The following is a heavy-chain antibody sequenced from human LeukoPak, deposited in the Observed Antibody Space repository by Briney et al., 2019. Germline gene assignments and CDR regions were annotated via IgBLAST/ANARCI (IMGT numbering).Heavy chain of an antibody. Sequence: GGSLRLSCAASGFTFNLYWMHWVRQAPGKGLVWVSRLNTYGTGTTYADSVKGRFTISRDNARNTLYLQMNSLRAEDTAVYYCARGLYGSGSYEDYWGQGTQVTVSS. V-gene: IGHV3-74*01. D-gene: IGHD3-10*01. CDR2: LNTYGTGT. CDR1: GFTFNLYW. CDR3: ARGLYGSGSYEDY. J-gene: IGHJ4*02.